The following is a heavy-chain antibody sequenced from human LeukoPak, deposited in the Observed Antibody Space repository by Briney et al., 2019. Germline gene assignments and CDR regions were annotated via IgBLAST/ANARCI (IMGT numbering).Heavy chain of an antibody. J-gene: IGHJ6*02. Sequence: SSETLSLTCTVSGGSISSYYWSWIRQPPGKGLEWIGYIYYSGSTNYNPSLKSRVTISVDTSKNQFSLKLSSVTAADTAVYYCARQGGQWLTTRNYGMDVWGQGTTVTVSS. V-gene: IGHV4-59*08. D-gene: IGHD6-19*01. CDR2: IYYSGST. CDR1: GGSISSYY. CDR3: ARQGGQWLTTRNYGMDV.